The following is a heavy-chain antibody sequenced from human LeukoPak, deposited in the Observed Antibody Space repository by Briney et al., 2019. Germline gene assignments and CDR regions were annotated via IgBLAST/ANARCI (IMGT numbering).Heavy chain of an antibody. V-gene: IGHV1-18*01. CDR3: AAGYSDYKHDY. D-gene: IGHD4-11*01. Sequence: GASVKVSCKASGDSFTNYAITWVRQAPGQGLEWMGWISGYNGNTDYAQNLQGRVTMTTDTSTNTAYMELRSLRSDDTAVYYCAAGYSDYKHDYWGQGTLVTVSS. CDR1: GDSFTNYA. J-gene: IGHJ4*02. CDR2: ISGYNGNT.